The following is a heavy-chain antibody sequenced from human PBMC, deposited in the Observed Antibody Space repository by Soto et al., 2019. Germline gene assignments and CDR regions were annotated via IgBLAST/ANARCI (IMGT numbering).Heavy chain of an antibody. J-gene: IGHJ4*02. Sequence: QVQLEESGPRLVKPPETLTLTCTVSGASISGRSSYSWGWIRQPPGKGLEWIGTIYYSGATYYGPSLQGRVTISVDTSKNHFYLMMNSLTAADTAVYFCARLSAVRGVILYWGQGTLVAVSS. V-gene: IGHV4-39*02. CDR2: IYYSGAT. CDR3: ARLSAVRGVILY. CDR1: GASISGRSSYS. D-gene: IGHD3-10*01.